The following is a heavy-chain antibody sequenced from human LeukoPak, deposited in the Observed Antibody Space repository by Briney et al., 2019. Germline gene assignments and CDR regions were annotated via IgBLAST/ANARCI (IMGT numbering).Heavy chain of an antibody. J-gene: IGHJ3*02. CDR2: ISSSGSTI. V-gene: IGHV3-48*03. CDR3: ARGHRPIFGVVIKNAFDI. Sequence: GGSLRLSCAASGFTFSSYEMNWVRQAPGKGLEWVSYISSSGSTIYYADSVKGRFTISRDNAKNSLYLQMNSLRAEDTAVYYCARGHRPIFGVVIKNAFDIWGQGTMVTVSS. D-gene: IGHD3-3*02. CDR1: GFTFSSYE.